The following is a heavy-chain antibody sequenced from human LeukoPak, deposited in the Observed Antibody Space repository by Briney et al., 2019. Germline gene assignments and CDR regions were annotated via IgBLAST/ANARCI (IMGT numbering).Heavy chain of an antibody. CDR2: ISSSGSNT. CDR1: GFTFSSYA. J-gene: IGHJ4*02. V-gene: IGHV3-23*01. D-gene: IGHD1-7*01. CDR3: AKDLSNWNYRGGDS. Sequence: GGSLRLSCAASGFTFSSYAMHWVRQAPGKGLEWVSAISSSGSNTYYADSVKGRFTISRDNSKNTLYLQMRSLRAEDTAVYYCAKDLSNWNYRGGDSWGQGTLVTVSS.